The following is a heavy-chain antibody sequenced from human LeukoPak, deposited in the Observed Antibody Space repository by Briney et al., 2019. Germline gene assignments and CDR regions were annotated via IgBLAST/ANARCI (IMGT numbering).Heavy chain of an antibody. V-gene: IGHV4-4*07. CDR3: ARVSLANYYDSSGYIHDAFDI. CDR1: GGSISSYY. J-gene: IGHJ3*02. D-gene: IGHD3-22*01. CDR2: IYTSGST. Sequence: SETLSLTCTVSGGSISSYYWSWIRQPAGKGLEWIGRIYTSGSTNYNPSLKSRVTISVDTSKNQFSLKLSSVTAADTAVYYCARVSLANYYDSSGYIHDAFDIWGQGTMVTVSS.